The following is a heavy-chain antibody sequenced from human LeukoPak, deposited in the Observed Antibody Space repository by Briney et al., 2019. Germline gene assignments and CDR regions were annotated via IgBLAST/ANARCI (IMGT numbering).Heavy chain of an antibody. CDR1: GGSISSYY. D-gene: IGHD5-24*01. V-gene: IGHV4-59*08. CDR3: ARPIDGYFDY. Sequence: SETLSLTCTVSGGSISSYYWSWIGQPPGKGLEWIGYIYYSGSTNYNPSLKSRVTISVDTSKNQFSLKLSSVTAADTAVYYCARPIDGYFDYWGQGTLVTVSS. J-gene: IGHJ4*02. CDR2: IYYSGST.